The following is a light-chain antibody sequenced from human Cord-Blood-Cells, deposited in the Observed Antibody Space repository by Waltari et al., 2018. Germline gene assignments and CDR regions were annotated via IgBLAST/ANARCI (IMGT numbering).Light chain of an antibody. V-gene: IGLV5-45*02. CDR2: YKSDSDK. J-gene: IGLJ3*02. Sequence: QAVLTQPSSLSASPGASASPTCTLRSGINVGTYRIYWYQQKPGSPPQYLLRYKSDSDKQQGSGVPSRFSGSKDASANAVILLISGLQAEDEADYDCMIWHSSAWVFGGGTKLTVL. CDR1: SGINVGTYR. CDR3: MIWHSSAWV.